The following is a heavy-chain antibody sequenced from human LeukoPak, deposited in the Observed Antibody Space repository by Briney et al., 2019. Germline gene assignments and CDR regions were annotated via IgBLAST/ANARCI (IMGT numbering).Heavy chain of an antibody. Sequence: SETLSLTCAVYGGSFSGYYWSWIRQPPGKGLEWIGEINHSGGTNYNPSLKSRVTISVDTSKNQFSLKLSSVTAADTAVYYCARGPHCSSTSCYAKNWYFDLWGRGTLVTVSS. CDR1: GGSFSGYY. CDR2: INHSGGT. D-gene: IGHD2-2*01. CDR3: ARGPHCSSTSCYAKNWYFDL. V-gene: IGHV4-34*01. J-gene: IGHJ2*01.